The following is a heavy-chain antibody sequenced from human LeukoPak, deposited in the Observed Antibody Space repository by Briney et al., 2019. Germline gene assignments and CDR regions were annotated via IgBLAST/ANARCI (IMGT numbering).Heavy chain of an antibody. CDR1: GYTFTSYG. Sequence: ASVKVSCKASGYTFTSYGISWVRQAPGQGLEWMGWISAYNGNTNYAQKLQGRVTMTTDTSTSTAYMELRSLRSDDTAVYYCARGPLTGAVAGTLDYWGQGTLVTVSS. J-gene: IGHJ4*02. D-gene: IGHD6-19*01. V-gene: IGHV1-18*01. CDR2: ISAYNGNT. CDR3: ARGPLTGAVAGTLDY.